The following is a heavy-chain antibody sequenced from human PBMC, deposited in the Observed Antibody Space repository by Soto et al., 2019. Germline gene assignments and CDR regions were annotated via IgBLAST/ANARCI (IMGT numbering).Heavy chain of an antibody. J-gene: IGHJ6*02. CDR1: GFTFSSYA. Sequence: PGGSLRLSCAASGFTFSSYAMYWVRQAPGKGLEWVAVISYDGSNKYYADSVKGRFTISRDNSKNTLYLQMNSLRAEDTAVYYCARDLRRFGELLSEYYYYGMDVWGQGTTVTVSS. D-gene: IGHD3-10*01. V-gene: IGHV3-30-3*01. CDR2: ISYDGSNK. CDR3: ARDLRRFGELLSEYYYYGMDV.